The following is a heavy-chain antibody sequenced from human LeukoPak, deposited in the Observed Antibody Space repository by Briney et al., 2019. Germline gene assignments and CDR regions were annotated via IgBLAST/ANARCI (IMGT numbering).Heavy chain of an antibody. D-gene: IGHD5-24*01. Sequence: TGGSLRLSCAASGFTFSSYGMSWVRQAPGKGLEWVSTITGSGGSTYYADSVKGRFTISRDNSKNTLYLQMNSLRAEDTAVYYCAKLFRWLQDAFDIWGQGTMVTVSS. CDR1: GFTFSSYG. CDR2: ITGSGGST. J-gene: IGHJ3*02. CDR3: AKLFRWLQDAFDI. V-gene: IGHV3-23*01.